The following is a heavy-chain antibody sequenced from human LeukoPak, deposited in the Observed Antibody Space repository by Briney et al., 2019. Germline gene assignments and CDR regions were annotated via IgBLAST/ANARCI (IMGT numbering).Heavy chain of an antibody. CDR2: ISAYNGNT. CDR1: SYTFTSYG. Sequence: ASVKVSCKASSYTFTSYGISWVRQAPGQGLEWMGWISAYNGNTNYAQKLQGRVTMTTDASTSTAYMELRSLRSDDTAVYYCAREMRTYYFDYWGQGTLVTVSS. J-gene: IGHJ4*02. CDR3: AREMRTYYFDY. V-gene: IGHV1-18*01. D-gene: IGHD1-1*01.